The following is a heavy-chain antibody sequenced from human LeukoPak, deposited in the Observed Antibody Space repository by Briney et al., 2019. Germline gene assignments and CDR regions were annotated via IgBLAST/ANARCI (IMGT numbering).Heavy chain of an antibody. V-gene: IGHV3-33*08. CDR2: IWYDGSNT. D-gene: IGHD6-19*01. J-gene: IGHJ4*02. CDR3: ARGGFSIAVAAPDH. Sequence: GGSLRLSCAASGFTFNSYWMHWVRQAPGKGLEWVAVIWYDGSNTYYADSMKGRFTISRDNSKSTLHLQVDSLRAEDTAIYFCARGGFSIAVAAPDHWGQGTLVTVSS. CDR1: GFTFNSYW.